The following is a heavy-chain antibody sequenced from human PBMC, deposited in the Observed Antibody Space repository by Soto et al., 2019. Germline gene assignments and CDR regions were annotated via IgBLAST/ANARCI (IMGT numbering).Heavy chain of an antibody. Sequence: QLHLQGSGPGLVKPSETLSLTCSVSGDSISSVAHYWAWIRQPPGKGLEWIGSLYYTGSTYYNPSRKSRVAMSIATSKSQFSLNLRSTTAADTAVYYCVRHSTNESWYYGWFDPWGHGTLVTVSS. D-gene: IGHD6-13*01. CDR2: LYYTGST. CDR3: VRHSTNESWYYGWFDP. V-gene: IGHV4-39*01. J-gene: IGHJ5*02. CDR1: GDSISSVAHY.